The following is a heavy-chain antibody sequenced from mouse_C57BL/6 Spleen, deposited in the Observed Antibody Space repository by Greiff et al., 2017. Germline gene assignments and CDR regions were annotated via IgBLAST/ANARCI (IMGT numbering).Heavy chain of an antibody. J-gene: IGHJ4*01. CDR2: IYPGDGDT. CDR3: ARSSGSSYVDAMDY. Sequence: VQLQQSGPELVKPGASVKISCKASGYAFSSSWMNWVKQRPGKGLEGIGRIYPGDGDTNYNGKFKGKATLTADKSSSTAYMQLSSLTSEDSAVYFCARSSGSSYVDAMDYWGQGTSVTVSS. D-gene: IGHD1-1*01. CDR1: GYAFSSSW. V-gene: IGHV1-82*01.